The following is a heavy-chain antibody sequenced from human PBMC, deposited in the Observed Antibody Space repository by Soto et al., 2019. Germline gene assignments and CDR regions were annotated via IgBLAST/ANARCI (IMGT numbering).Heavy chain of an antibody. J-gene: IGHJ4*02. D-gene: IGHD3-16*01. CDR1: GFSLTTDRVG. V-gene: IGHV2-5*02. CDR3: ATAVCGQALY. CDR2: IYWDDSK. Sequence: QITLKESGPPLVKPTQTLTLTCTFSGFSLTTDRVGVGWIRQPPGEALEWLEVIYWDDSKTYRPSLESRITNPKDTSKDQVDLTMAHHGHLDEGTYYFATAVCGQALYWGQGTLVTVSS.